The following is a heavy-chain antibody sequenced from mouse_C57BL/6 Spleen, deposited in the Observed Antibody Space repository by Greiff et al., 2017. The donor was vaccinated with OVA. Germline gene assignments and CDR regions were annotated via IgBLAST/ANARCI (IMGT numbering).Heavy chain of an antibody. Sequence: VQLQQSGPELVKPGASVKMSCKASGYTFTDYTMHWVKQSHGKSLEWIGYINPNNGGTSYNQKFKGKATLTVNKSSSTAYMELRSLTSEDSAVYYCARGYGTSWDWYFDVWGTGTTVTVSS. CDR2: INPNNGGT. V-gene: IGHV1-22*01. CDR3: ARGYGTSWDWYFDV. CDR1: GYTFTDYT. D-gene: IGHD1-1*01. J-gene: IGHJ1*03.